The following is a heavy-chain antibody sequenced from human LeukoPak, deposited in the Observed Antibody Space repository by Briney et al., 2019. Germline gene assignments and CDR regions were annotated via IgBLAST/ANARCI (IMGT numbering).Heavy chain of an antibody. D-gene: IGHD3-22*01. CDR1: VFTFSSYA. V-gene: IGHV3-23*01. CDR3: AKDEGLGYYDSSGYYRN. CDR2: ISGSGWST. Sequence: GGSLRLSCAACVFTFSSYAMSWVRQAPGKGLEGVSAISGSGWSTYYPDSVKGRFTISRDNSKNTLYLPMNSLRAADTAVYSRAKDEGLGYYDSSGYYRNWGQGTLVTVSS. J-gene: IGHJ4*02.